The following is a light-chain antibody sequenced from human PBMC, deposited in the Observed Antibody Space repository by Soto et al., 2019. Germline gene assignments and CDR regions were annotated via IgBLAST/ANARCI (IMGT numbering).Light chain of an antibody. CDR3: HQRFNWPLT. Sequence: EIVLTQSPATLSLSPGERVSLSCRASQSINNYLAWFQQKPGQPPRLLIYDASIRATGIPARFSGSGSGTAFALTINSLEPEDFAVYYCHQRFNWPLTFGQGTKLEIK. V-gene: IGKV3-11*01. CDR1: QSINNY. J-gene: IGKJ2*01. CDR2: DAS.